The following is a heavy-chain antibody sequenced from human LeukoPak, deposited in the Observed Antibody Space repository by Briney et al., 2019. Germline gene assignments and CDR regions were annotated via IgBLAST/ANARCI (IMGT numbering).Heavy chain of an antibody. CDR3: ATDTETAGTPYYYYYGMDV. Sequence: GASVKVSCKASGYTFTSYGISWVRQAPGQGLEWMGWISAYNGNTNYAQKLQGRVTMTTDTSTSTAYMELSSLRSEDTAVYYCATDTETAGTPYYYYYGMDVWGQGTTVTVSS. J-gene: IGHJ6*02. CDR1: GYTFTSYG. V-gene: IGHV1-18*01. CDR2: ISAYNGNT. D-gene: IGHD6-13*01.